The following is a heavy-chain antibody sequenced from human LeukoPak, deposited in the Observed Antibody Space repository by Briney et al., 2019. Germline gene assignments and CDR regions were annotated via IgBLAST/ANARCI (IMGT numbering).Heavy chain of an antibody. D-gene: IGHD4-17*01. Sequence: SETLSLTCTVSGGSISSSSYYWSWIRQPAGKGLEWIGRIYTSGSTNYNPSLKSRVTVSVGTSKNQFSLNLSSVTAADTAVYYCARQVPTVTSDAFDIWGQGTMVTVSS. CDR1: GGSISSSSYY. CDR2: IYTSGST. J-gene: IGHJ3*02. CDR3: ARQVPTVTSDAFDI. V-gene: IGHV4-61*02.